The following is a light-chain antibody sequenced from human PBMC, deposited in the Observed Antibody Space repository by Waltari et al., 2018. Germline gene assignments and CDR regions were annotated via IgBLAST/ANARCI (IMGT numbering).Light chain of an antibody. CDR1: RSLFYSPNNKDY. V-gene: IGKV4-1*01. CDR2: WAS. CDR3: QQYYHNTFT. J-gene: IGKJ2*01. Sequence: DIVMTQSPDSLAVSLGERATINCKSSRSLFYSPNNKDYLAWYQQKPVQPPKLLIYWASTRESGVPDRFIGSGSGTEFTLTISSLQPEDVACYYCQQYYHNTFTFGQGTKLEI.